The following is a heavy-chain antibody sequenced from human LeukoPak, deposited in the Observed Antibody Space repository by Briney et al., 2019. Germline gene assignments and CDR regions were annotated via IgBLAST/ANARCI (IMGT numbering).Heavy chain of an antibody. D-gene: IGHD6-25*01. V-gene: IGHV4-59*01. CDR3: APYLRQRYAFDI. CDR2: IYYSGST. J-gene: IGHJ3*02. CDR1: GGSISSYY. Sequence: SETLSLTCTVSGGSISSYYWSWIRQPPGKGLEWIGYIYYSGSTNYNPSLKSRVTISVDTSKNQFSLKLSSVTAADTAVYYCAPYLRQRYAFDIWGQGTMVTVSS.